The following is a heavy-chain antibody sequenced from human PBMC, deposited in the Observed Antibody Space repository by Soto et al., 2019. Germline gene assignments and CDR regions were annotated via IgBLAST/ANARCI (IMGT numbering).Heavy chain of an antibody. J-gene: IGHJ4*02. V-gene: IGHV3-15*01. D-gene: IGHD1-7*01. Sequence: GGSLRLSCAASGFTFSSYSMNWVRQAPGKGLEWVGRIKSKTDGGTTDYAAPVKGRFTISRDDSKNTLYLQMNSLKTEDTAVYYCTTEGLELPFGFDYWGQGTLVTVSS. CDR1: GFTFSSYS. CDR3: TTEGLELPFGFDY. CDR2: IKSKTDGGTT.